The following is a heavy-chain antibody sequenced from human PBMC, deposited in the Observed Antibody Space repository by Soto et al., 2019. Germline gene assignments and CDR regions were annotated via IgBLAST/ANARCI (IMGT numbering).Heavy chain of an antibody. J-gene: IGHJ4*02. CDR3: ARVRVGSGLSFDY. CDR2: MKHDGSDK. D-gene: IGHD3-3*01. Sequence: EVQLVESGGGLVQPGGSLRLSCAASGFTFSSYWMTWVRQAPGKGLEWVAYMKHDGSDKYYVDSMKGRFTISRDNAKNTLYLQMNSLRAEDTAVYYCARVRVGSGLSFDYWGQGTLVTVSS. V-gene: IGHV3-7*01. CDR1: GFTFSSYW.